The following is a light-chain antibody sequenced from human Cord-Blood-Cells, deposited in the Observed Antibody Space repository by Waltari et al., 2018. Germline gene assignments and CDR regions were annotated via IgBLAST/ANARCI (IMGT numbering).Light chain of an antibody. J-gene: IGKJ4*01. CDR1: QSVSSY. Sequence: EIVLTQSPATLSLSPGERATLSCRASQSVSSYLAWYQQKPGQAPRLLIYDASNRATGIPARFSGSGSGTDFTLTISSREPEDFAVYYCQQRSNWFLFGGGTKVEIK. CDR2: DAS. V-gene: IGKV3-11*01. CDR3: QQRSNWFL.